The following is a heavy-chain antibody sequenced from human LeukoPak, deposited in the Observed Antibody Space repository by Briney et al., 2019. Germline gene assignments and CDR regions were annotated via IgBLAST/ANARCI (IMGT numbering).Heavy chain of an antibody. CDR1: GYSFTSYW. CDR3: ARADCGGDCYYYYYGMDV. J-gene: IGHJ6*02. CDR2: IYPGDSDT. V-gene: IGHV5-51*01. Sequence: GESLKISCKGSGYSFTSYWIGWVRQMPGKGLEWMGIIYPGDSDTRYSPSFQGQVTISADKSISTAYLQWSSLKASDTAMYYCARADCGGDCYYYYYGMDVWGQGTTVTVSS. D-gene: IGHD2-21*02.